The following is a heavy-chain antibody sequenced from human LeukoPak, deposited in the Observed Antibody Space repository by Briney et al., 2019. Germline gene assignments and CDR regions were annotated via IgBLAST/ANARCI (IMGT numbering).Heavy chain of an antibody. CDR3: AKVGYSYAPWYFDY. V-gene: IGHV3-30*02. J-gene: IGHJ4*02. CDR1: GFTFSSYG. CDR2: IRYDGTNK. D-gene: IGHD5-18*01. Sequence: GGSLRLSCAASGFTFSSYGMHWVRQAPGKGLEWVAFIRYDGTNKYYADSVKGRFTISRDNSKNTLYLQMNSLRAEDTAVYYCAKVGYSYAPWYFDYWGQGTLVTVSS.